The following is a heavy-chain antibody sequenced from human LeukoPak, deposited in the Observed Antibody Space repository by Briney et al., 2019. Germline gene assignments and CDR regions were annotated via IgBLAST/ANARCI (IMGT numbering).Heavy chain of an antibody. D-gene: IGHD1-26*01. Sequence: GGSLRLSCAASGFTFRSYAIHWVRQTPGKGLEWVAIIWYDGSKTYYAESVKGRFTISRDNSNNMAYLQMSSLRVEDTAVYYCAKEVGPDLGAWGQGTLVTVSS. CDR1: GFTFRSYA. CDR3: AKEVGPDLGA. V-gene: IGHV3-30*02. CDR2: IWYDGSKT. J-gene: IGHJ4*02.